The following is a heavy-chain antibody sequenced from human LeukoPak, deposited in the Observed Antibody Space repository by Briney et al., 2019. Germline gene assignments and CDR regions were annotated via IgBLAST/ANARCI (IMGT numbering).Heavy chain of an antibody. Sequence: PGGSLRLSCAASGFTVSSNYMSWVRQAPGKGLEWVSYISSSSSTIYYADSVKGRFTISRDNAKNSLYLQMNSLRAEDTAVYYCARRTYGSGSYYPFDFWGQGTLVTVSS. D-gene: IGHD3-10*01. J-gene: IGHJ4*02. CDR3: ARRTYGSGSYYPFDF. CDR2: ISSSSSTI. CDR1: GFTVSSNY. V-gene: IGHV3-48*04.